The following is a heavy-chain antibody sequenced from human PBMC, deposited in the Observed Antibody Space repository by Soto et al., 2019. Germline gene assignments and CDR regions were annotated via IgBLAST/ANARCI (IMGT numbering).Heavy chain of an antibody. CDR1: GGTFSSYA. CDR2: IIPIFGTA. J-gene: IGHJ4*02. V-gene: IGHV1-69*13. D-gene: IGHD2-15*01. CDR3: ARERCSGGNCYADFDY. Sequence: GASVKVSCKASGGTFSSYAISWVRQAPGQGLEWMGGIIPIFGTANYAQKFQGRVTITADESTSTAYMELSSLRSEDTAVYYCARERCSGGNCYADFDYWGQGTLVTVSS.